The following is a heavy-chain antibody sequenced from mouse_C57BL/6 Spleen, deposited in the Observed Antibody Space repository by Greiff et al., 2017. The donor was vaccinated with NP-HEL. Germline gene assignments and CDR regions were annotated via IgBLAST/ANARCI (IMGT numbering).Heavy chain of an antibody. CDR3: TIYYYGSSLWYFDV. CDR1: GYTFTDYE. CDR2: IDPETGGT. J-gene: IGHJ1*03. Sequence: VQLQQSGAELVRPGASVTLSCKASGYTFTDYEMHWVKQTPVHGLEWIGAIDPETGGTAYNQKFKGKAILTADKSSSTAYMELRSLTSEDSAVYYCTIYYYGSSLWYFDVWGTGTTVTVSS. V-gene: IGHV1-15*01. D-gene: IGHD1-1*01.